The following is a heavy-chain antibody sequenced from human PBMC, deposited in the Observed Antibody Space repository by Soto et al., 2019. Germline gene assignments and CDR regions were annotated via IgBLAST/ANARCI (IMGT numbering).Heavy chain of an antibody. V-gene: IGHV4-39*01. D-gene: IGHD3-3*02. Sequence: PSETLSLICTVSGGSISSSSYYWGWIRQPPGKGLEWIGSIYYSGSTYYNPSLKSRVTISVDTSKNQFSLKLSSVTAADTAVYYCASPKIAFYNWFDPWGQGTLVTVS. CDR3: ASPKIAFYNWFDP. CDR1: GGSISSSSYY. CDR2: IYYSGST. J-gene: IGHJ5*02.